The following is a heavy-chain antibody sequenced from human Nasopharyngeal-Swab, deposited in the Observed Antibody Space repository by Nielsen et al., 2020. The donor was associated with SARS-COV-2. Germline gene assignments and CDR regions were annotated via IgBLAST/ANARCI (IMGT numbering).Heavy chain of an antibody. D-gene: IGHD3-9*01. J-gene: IGHJ3*02. CDR1: GFTFSSYS. CDR2: ISSSSTI. Sequence: GGSLRLSCAASGFTFSSYSMNWVRQAPGKGLEWVSYISSSSTIYYADSVKGRFTISRDNAKNSLYLQMNSLRAEDTAVYYCATYYDILTGYSEAFDIWGQGTMVTVSS. V-gene: IGHV3-48*04. CDR3: ATYYDILTGYSEAFDI.